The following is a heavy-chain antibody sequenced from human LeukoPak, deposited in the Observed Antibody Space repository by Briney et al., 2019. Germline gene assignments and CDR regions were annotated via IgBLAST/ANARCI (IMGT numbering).Heavy chain of an antibody. CDR1: GFTFSDYY. Sequence: GGSLRLSCAASGFTFSDYYMSWIRQAPGKGLEWVSYITSGRTTYYADSVKGRFTISRDNAKNSLYLQMNSLRAEDTAVYYCARVVTIFGVVIHYYYYYMDVWGKGTTVTVSS. D-gene: IGHD3-3*01. CDR3: ARVVTIFGVVIHYYYYYMDV. V-gene: IGHV3-11*04. J-gene: IGHJ6*03. CDR2: ITSGRTT.